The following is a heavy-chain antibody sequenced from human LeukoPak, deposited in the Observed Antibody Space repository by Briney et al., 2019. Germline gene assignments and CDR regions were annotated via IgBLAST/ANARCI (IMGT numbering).Heavy chain of an antibody. CDR2: VWYVGGDE. CDR1: GFTFSTFG. V-gene: IGHV3-33*06. D-gene: IGHD3-10*01. CDR3: AKDRGKIYYPYYFDY. Sequence: GGSLRLSCAASGFTFSTFGLHWVRQAPGKGLEWVASVWYVGGDEYYADSVKGRFKISRDNSKSTLYLQMNSLRAEDTAVYYCAKDRGKIYYPYYFDYWGQGTLVTVSS. J-gene: IGHJ4*02.